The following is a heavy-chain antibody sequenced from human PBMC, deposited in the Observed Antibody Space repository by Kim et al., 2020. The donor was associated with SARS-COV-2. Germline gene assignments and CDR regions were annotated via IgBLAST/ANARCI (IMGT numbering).Heavy chain of an antibody. CDR3: ARDGALYDSSGYHDAFDI. J-gene: IGHJ3*02. V-gene: IGHV4-59*01. D-gene: IGHD3-22*01. Sequence: SRVTISVDTSKNQFSLKLSSVTAADTAVYYCARDGALYDSSGYHDAFDIWGQGTMVTVSS.